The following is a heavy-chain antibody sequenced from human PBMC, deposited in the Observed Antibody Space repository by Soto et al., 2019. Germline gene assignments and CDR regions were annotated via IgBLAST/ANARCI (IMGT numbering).Heavy chain of an antibody. D-gene: IGHD5-12*01. Sequence: QVQLVQSGAEVKKPGSSVKVSCKASGGTFSSYAISWVRQAPGQGLEWMGGIIPIFGTANYAQKFQGRVTITADKSTSTAYMELSSLRSEDTAVYYCASDRGSGYDNYYYYGMDVWGQGTTVTVSS. CDR2: IIPIFGTA. J-gene: IGHJ6*02. V-gene: IGHV1-69*06. CDR3: ASDRGSGYDNYYYYGMDV. CDR1: GGTFSSYA.